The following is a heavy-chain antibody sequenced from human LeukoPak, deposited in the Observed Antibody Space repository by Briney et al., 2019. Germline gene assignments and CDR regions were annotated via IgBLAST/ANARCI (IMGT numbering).Heavy chain of an antibody. CDR3: ARQLDDYVWGSYRPDAFDI. J-gene: IGHJ3*02. Sequence: PGGSLRLSCAASGFTFSSYWMSWVRQAPGKGLEWVANIKQDGSEKYYVDSVKGRFTISRDNAKNSLYLQMNSLRAEDTAVYYCARQLDDYVWGSYRPDAFDIWGQGTMVTVSS. D-gene: IGHD3-16*02. V-gene: IGHV3-7*01. CDR1: GFTFSSYW. CDR2: IKQDGSEK.